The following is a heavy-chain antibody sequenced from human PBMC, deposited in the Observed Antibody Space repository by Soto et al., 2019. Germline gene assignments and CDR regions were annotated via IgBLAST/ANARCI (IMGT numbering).Heavy chain of an antibody. Sequence: SETLSLTCAVYGGSFSGYYWSWIRQPPGKGLEWIGEINHSGSTNYNPSLKSRVTISVDTSKNQFSLKLSSVTAADTAVYYCARGGDYYDSSGYLSWGQGTLVTVSS. J-gene: IGHJ4*02. V-gene: IGHV4-34*01. CDR3: ARGGDYYDSSGYLS. CDR2: INHSGST. CDR1: GGSFSGYY. D-gene: IGHD3-22*01.